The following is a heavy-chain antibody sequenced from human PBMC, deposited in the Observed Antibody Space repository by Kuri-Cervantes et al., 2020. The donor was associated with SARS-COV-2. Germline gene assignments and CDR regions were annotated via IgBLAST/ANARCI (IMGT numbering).Heavy chain of an antibody. J-gene: IGHJ6*02. Sequence: GESLKISCAASGFTFSSYSMNWVRQAPGKGPEWVSYISSSSSTIYYADSVKGRFTISRDNAKNSLYLQMNSLRDEDTAVYYCARAGFLDHPDHYYGMDVWGQGTTVTVSS. D-gene: IGHD3-3*01. CDR3: ARAGFLDHPDHYYGMDV. CDR2: ISSSSSTI. CDR1: GFTFSSYS. V-gene: IGHV3-48*02.